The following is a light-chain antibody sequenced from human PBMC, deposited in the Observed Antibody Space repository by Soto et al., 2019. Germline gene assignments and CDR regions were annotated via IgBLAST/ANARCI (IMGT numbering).Light chain of an antibody. J-gene: IGKJ5*01. CDR2: GAY. V-gene: IGKV3-20*01. Sequence: EIVLTQSPGSLSLSPGERAARSCRASQSGSSRLAWYQQKPGQAPRLLISGAYRRATGIPDRFSGSGSATDFTLTISRLEPEDFVLYYCQQYGTSPITFGLGTRLEIK. CDR3: QQYGTSPIT. CDR1: QSGSSR.